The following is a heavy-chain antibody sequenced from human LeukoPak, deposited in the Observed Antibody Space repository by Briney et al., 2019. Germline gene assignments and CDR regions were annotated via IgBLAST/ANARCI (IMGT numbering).Heavy chain of an antibody. CDR2: IRSKAYGGTT. J-gene: IGHJ4*02. CDR3: TRDDPDRGGYYFDY. V-gene: IGHV3-49*03. D-gene: IGHD1-14*01. Sequence: PGGSLRLSCTASGFTFGDYAMSWFRQAPGKGLEWVGFIRSKAYGGTTEYAASVKGRFTISRDDSKSIAYLQMNSLKTEDTAVYYCTRDDPDRGGYYFDYWGQGTLVTVSS. CDR1: GFTFGDYA.